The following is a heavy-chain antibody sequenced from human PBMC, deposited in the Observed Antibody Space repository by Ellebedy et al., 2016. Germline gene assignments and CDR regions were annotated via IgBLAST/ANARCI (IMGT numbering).Heavy chain of an antibody. CDR3: TRAVDTATTFDY. CDR2: IRSKAYGGTT. V-gene: IGHV3-49*03. Sequence: GGSLRLXXTASVFTFGDYAMSWFRQAPGKGLEWVGFIRSKAYGGTTEYAASVKGRFTISRDDSKSIAYLQMNSLKTEDTAVYYCTRAVDTATTFDYWGQGTLVTVSS. J-gene: IGHJ4*02. CDR1: VFTFGDYA. D-gene: IGHD5-18*01.